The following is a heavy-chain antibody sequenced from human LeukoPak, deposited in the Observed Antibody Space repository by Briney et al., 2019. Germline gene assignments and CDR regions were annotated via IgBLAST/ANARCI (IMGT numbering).Heavy chain of an antibody. J-gene: IGHJ4*02. CDR3: ASINYCGSGSVDY. CDR2: IYYSGST. Sequence: SSETLSLTCWVSGGSISSSSYYWGSIRQPPVKGLEWIGSIYYSGSTYYNPSLKSRVTISVDTSKNQFSLKLSSVTAADTAVYYCASINYCGSGSVDYWGQGTLVTVSS. CDR1: GGSISSSSYY. D-gene: IGHD3-10*01. V-gene: IGHV4-39*07.